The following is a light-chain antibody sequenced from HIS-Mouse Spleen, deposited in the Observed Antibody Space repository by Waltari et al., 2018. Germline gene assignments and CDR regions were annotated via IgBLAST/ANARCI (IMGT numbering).Light chain of an antibody. CDR1: QSVSSSY. V-gene: IGKV3-20*01. Sequence: EIVFTQSPGTLSLSPGERATLSCRAIQSVSSSYLASYQETPGQAPRLLIGGAASRATGIPDRVSGSGSGTDFTLTISRLEPEDFAVYYCQQYGSSPPTWTFGQGTKVEIK. CDR3: QQYGSSPPTWT. CDR2: GAA. J-gene: IGKJ1*01.